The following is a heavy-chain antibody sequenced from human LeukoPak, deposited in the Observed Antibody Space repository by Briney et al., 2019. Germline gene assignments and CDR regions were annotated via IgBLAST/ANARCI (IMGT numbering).Heavy chain of an antibody. CDR2: IYYSGST. V-gene: IGHV4-61*01. J-gene: IGHJ4*02. D-gene: IGHD1-26*01. CDR1: GGSVSSGSSY. CDR3: ARTDLGRHFDY. Sequence: SETLSLTCTVSGGSVSSGSSYWSWIRQPPGKGLEWIGYIYYSGSTNYNPSLKSRVTISVDTSKNQFSLKLRSVTAADTAVYYCARTDLGRHFDYRGQGTLVTVSS.